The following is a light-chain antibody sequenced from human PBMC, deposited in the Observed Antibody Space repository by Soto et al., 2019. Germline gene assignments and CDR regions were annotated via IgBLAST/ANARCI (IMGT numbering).Light chain of an antibody. CDR3: EAWDSSLSAGV. V-gene: IGLV1-51*01. CDR1: GSNIGNNY. CDR2: DND. Sequence: QSVLTQPPSVSAAPGQKVTVSCSGSGSNIGNNYVSWYQHLPGTAPKLLIYDNDKRPSGIPDRFSASKSGTSATLGITGLQTGDEADYYCEAWDSSLSAGVFGGGTK. J-gene: IGLJ3*02.